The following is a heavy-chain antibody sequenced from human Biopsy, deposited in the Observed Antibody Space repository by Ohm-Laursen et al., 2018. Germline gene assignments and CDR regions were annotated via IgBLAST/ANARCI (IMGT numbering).Heavy chain of an antibody. J-gene: IGHJ4*02. CDR2: ISGSGGST. V-gene: IGHV3-23*01. Sequence: GSLRLSCSASGFYFSNYAMSWVRQAPGKGLERVSGISGSGGSTYYADSVKGRFTISRDNSKNTLYLQMNSLRAEDTALYYCARGGQGGFLEWLFIGWGQGTLVTVSS. CDR1: GFYFSNYA. CDR3: ARGGQGGFLEWLFIG. D-gene: IGHD3-3*01.